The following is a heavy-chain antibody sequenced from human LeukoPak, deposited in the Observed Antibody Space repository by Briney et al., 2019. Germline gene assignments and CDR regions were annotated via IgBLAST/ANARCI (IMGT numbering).Heavy chain of an antibody. CDR2: IHYSGST. Sequence: SETLSLTCSVSGGSISSSNYYWGWIRQPPGKGLEWIGSIHYSGSTFYNPSLESRVTISVDTSKNQFSLKLSSVTAADTAVYYCARGRYNWSYWGQGTLVTVSS. J-gene: IGHJ4*02. D-gene: IGHD1-20*01. CDR1: GGSISSSNYY. CDR3: ARGRYNWSY. V-gene: IGHV4-39*07.